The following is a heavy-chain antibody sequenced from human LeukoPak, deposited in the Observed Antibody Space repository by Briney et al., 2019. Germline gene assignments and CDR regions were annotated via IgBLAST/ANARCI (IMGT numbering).Heavy chain of an antibody. J-gene: IGHJ5*02. V-gene: IGHV1-2*02. CDR3: ARDLKNYDFWSGYYTTRWFDP. D-gene: IGHD3-3*01. Sequence: ASVKVSCKASGYTFTGYYMHWVRQAPGQGLEWMGWINPNSGGTNYAQKFQGRVTMTRDTSISTAYMELSSLRSEDTAVYYCARDLKNYDFWSGYYTTRWFDPWGQGTLVTVSS. CDR1: GYTFTGYY. CDR2: INPNSGGT.